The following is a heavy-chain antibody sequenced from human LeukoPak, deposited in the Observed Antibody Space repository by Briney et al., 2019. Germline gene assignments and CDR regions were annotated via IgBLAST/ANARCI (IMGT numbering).Heavy chain of an antibody. J-gene: IGHJ4*02. Sequence: SETLSLTCTVSGGSISSGGYYWSWIRQHPGKGLEWIGYIYYSGSTYYNPSLKSRVTISVDTSKNQFSLKLSSVTAADTAVYYCARMSAGGSGYYKYYSDYWGQGTLVTVSS. CDR3: ARMSAGGSGYYKYYSDY. CDR1: GGSISSGGYY. V-gene: IGHV4-31*03. CDR2: IYYSGST. D-gene: IGHD3-3*01.